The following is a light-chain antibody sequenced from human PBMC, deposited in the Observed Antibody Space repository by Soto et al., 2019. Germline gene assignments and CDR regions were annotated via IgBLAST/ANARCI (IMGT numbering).Light chain of an antibody. CDR1: QSISSY. V-gene: IGKV1-39*01. CDR3: QQSYSTPRT. Sequence: DIQMTQSPSSLSASVGDRVTITCRASQSISSYLNWYQQKPGKAPKLLIYAASSLQSGVPSRFSGSGSGTDFTLTISSLQPEDSATYHCQQSYSTPRTFGQGTKVQIK. CDR2: AAS. J-gene: IGKJ1*01.